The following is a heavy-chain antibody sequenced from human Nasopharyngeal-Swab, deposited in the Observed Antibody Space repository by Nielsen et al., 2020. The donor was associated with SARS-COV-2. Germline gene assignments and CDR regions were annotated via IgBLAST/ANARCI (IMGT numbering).Heavy chain of an antibody. J-gene: IGHJ5*02. CDR2: ALHDGRT. Sequence: WIRQPPGKGLEWIGEALHDGRTSYHSTLESRVTIPIDTSRNQFSLRLTSVTAADTAVYYCAKEGSGSPALSWGQGILVTVSS. V-gene: IGHV4-4*02. D-gene: IGHD1-26*01. CDR3: AKEGSGSPALS.